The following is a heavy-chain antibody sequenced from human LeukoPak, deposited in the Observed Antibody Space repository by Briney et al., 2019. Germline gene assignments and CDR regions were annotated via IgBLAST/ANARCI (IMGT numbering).Heavy chain of an antibody. CDR2: ISSSSSYI. CDR1: GFTFSSYS. D-gene: IGHD2-2*01. Sequence: PGGSLRLSCAASGFTFSSYSMNWVRQAPGEGLQWVSSISSSSSYIYYADSLKGRFTISRDNAKNSLYLQMNSLRAEDTAVYYCARDLVPSSPTGEPIDYWGQGTLVTVSS. V-gene: IGHV3-21*01. J-gene: IGHJ4*02. CDR3: ARDLVPSSPTGEPIDY.